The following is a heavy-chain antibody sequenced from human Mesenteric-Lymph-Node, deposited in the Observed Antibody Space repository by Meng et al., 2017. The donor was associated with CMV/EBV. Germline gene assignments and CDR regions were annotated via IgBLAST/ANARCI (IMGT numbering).Heavy chain of an antibody. D-gene: IGHD3-3*01. CDR1: GFSVSYNY. V-gene: IGHV3-66*02. CDR2: MSSGGGT. Sequence: GESLKISCAAAGFSVSYNYMSWVRQAPGEGLECVSFMSSGGGTYYADSVKGRFTISRDNTKNTVYLQMNSLRAEDTAVYYCARRNPWSDYYLDAFDIWGQGTMVNVSS. CDR3: ARRNPWSDYYLDAFDI. J-gene: IGHJ3*02.